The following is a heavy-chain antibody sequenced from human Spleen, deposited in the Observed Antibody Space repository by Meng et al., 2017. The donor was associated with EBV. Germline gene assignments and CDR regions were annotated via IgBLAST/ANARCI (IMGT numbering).Heavy chain of an antibody. Sequence: HVQLPVLGAGLLKPSETLSRTCAVYGESVSDYYWTWIRQPPGKGLEWIGEINESEGTKYSPSLKSRVSISLDTSRNQFSLTLNSVTAADTAVYYCVRGSDNWNILVFDYWGQGALVTVSS. CDR2: INESEGT. CDR1: GESVSDYY. CDR3: VRGSDNWNILVFDY. V-gene: IGHV4-34*01. D-gene: IGHD1/OR15-1a*01. J-gene: IGHJ4*02.